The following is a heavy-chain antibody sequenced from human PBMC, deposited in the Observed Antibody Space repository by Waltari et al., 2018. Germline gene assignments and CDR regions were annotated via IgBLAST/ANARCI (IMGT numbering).Heavy chain of an antibody. CDR1: GFTFDDHA. CDR2: VSWNSNTI. CDR3: TRDRRPYLRPMDGMDV. J-gene: IGHJ6*02. Sequence: EVELVESGGDLVQPGSSLRLSCVTSGFTFDDHAMNWVRQAPGKGMEGVSGVSWNSNTIDYVDSVKGRFAISRDNANNCLYLQMKSLRVEDTALYYCTRDRRPYLRPMDGMDVWGQGTRVTVSS. V-gene: IGHV3-9*01.